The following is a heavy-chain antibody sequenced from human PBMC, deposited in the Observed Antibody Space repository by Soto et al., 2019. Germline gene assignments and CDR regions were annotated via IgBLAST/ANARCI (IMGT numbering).Heavy chain of an antibody. Sequence: QVQLVQSGAEVKKPGASVKVSCKASGYTFTSYGISWVRQAPGQGLEWMGWISAYNGKTNYAQKLQGRVTMTTDTSTSTASMELGSLRSDDTAVYYFASDSLMIDVIDAFDIWGQGTMVTVSS. CDR1: GYTFTSYG. D-gene: IGHD3-22*01. CDR3: ASDSLMIDVIDAFDI. CDR2: ISAYNGKT. J-gene: IGHJ3*02. V-gene: IGHV1-18*01.